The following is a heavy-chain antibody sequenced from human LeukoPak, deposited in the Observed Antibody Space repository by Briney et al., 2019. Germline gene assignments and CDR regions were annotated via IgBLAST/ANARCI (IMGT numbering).Heavy chain of an antibody. Sequence: SETLSLTCTVSGGSISSYYWSWIRQPPGKGLEWIGYIYYSGSTNYNPSLKSRVTISVDTSKNQFSLKLTSVTAADTAVYYCARDLMYSSTWETFNWGQGTLVTVSS. J-gene: IGHJ4*02. CDR1: GGSISSYY. CDR3: ARDLMYSSTWETFN. D-gene: IGHD6-13*01. CDR2: IYYSGST. V-gene: IGHV4-59*12.